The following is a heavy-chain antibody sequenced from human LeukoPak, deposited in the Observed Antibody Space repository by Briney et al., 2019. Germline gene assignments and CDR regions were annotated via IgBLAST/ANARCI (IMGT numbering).Heavy chain of an antibody. CDR3: ASIKVAVAGSGA. CDR2: IYSGGST. D-gene: IGHD6-19*01. V-gene: IGHV3-53*01. J-gene: IGHJ4*02. CDR1: GFTFSSYW. Sequence: PGGSLRLSCAASGFTFSSYWMNWVRQAPGKGLEWVSVIYSGGSTYYADSVKGRFTISRDNSKNTLYLQMNSLRAEDTAVYYCASIKVAVAGSGAWGQGTLVTVSS.